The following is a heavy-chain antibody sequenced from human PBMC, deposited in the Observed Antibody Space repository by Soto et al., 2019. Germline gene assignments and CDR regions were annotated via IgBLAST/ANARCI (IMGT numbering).Heavy chain of an antibody. CDR1: GYTFNSHG. CDR3: ARVLRGSNTDSCHEVDV. D-gene: IGHD3-10*01. J-gene: IGHJ6*04. V-gene: IGHV1-18*01. Sequence: QVQLVQSGGEVKKPGASVKVSCKASGYTFNSHGISWVRQAPGQGPEWMGWISVHNGDTNYAQKLQGRVTVTTDTSTSTAYMALRRLRSADTAVYYCARVLRGSNTDSCHEVDVWGKGTTVTVSS. CDR2: ISVHNGDT.